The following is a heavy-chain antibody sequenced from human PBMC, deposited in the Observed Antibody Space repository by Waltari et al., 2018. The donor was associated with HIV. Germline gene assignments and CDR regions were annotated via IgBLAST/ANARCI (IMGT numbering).Heavy chain of an antibody. CDR2: INSDGSST. CDR1: GFTFSSYW. D-gene: IGHD3-3*01. J-gene: IGHJ6*02. V-gene: IGHV3-74*01. Sequence: EVQLVESGGGLVQPGGSLRLSCAASGFTFSSYWMHWVRQAPGKGLVWVSRINSDGSSTSYADSVKGRFTISRDNAKNTLYLQMNSLRAEDTAVYYCARLPPGRFLASGMDVWGQGTTVTVSS. CDR3: ARLPPGRFLASGMDV.